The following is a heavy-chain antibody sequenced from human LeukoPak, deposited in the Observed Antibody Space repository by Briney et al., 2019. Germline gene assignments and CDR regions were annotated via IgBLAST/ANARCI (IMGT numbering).Heavy chain of an antibody. Sequence: PSETLSLTCAVYGGSFSGYYWSWIRQPSGKGLEWIGEINNSGSTNYNPSLKSRVTISVDTSKNQFSLKLSSVTAADTAVYYCARHNRGRYYDSSGYYRPYHDAFDIWGQGTMVTVSS. CDR2: INNSGST. V-gene: IGHV4-34*01. J-gene: IGHJ3*02. D-gene: IGHD3-22*01. CDR1: GGSFSGYY. CDR3: ARHNRGRYYDSSGYYRPYHDAFDI.